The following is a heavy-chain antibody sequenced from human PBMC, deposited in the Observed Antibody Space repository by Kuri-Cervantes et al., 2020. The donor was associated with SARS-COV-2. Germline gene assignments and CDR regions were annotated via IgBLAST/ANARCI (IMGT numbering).Heavy chain of an antibody. CDR3: ARVDGYTLGFDY. CDR1: GGSFSGYY. V-gene: IGHV4-34*01. CDR2: INHSGST. Sequence: ESLKISCAVYGGSFSGYYWSWIRQPPGKGLEWIGEINHSGSTNYNRSLKSRVTISVDTSKNQFSLKLSSVTAANTAVYYCARVDGYTLGFDYWGQGTLVTVSS. J-gene: IGHJ4*02. D-gene: IGHD5-24*01.